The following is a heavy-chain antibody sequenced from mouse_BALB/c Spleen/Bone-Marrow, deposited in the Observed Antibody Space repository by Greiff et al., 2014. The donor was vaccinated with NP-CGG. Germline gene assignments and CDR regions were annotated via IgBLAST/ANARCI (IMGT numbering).Heavy chain of an antibody. J-gene: IGHJ2*01. D-gene: IGHD3-1*01. CDR3: ARVGFSFDY. Sequence: QVQLKHSGAELVRPGSSVKISCKVSGYAFSTYWMNWVKQRPGQGLEWIGQIYPGDGDTNYNGKFKGKATLTADRSSSTASMQLSSLTSEDSAVYFCARVGFSFDYWGQGTTLTVSS. V-gene: IGHV1-80*01. CDR2: IYPGDGDT. CDR1: GYAFSTYW.